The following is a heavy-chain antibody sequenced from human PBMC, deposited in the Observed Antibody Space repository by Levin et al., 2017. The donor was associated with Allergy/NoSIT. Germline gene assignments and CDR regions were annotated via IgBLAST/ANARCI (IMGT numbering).Heavy chain of an antibody. CDR1: GYSFTSYW. Sequence: ASVKVSCKGSGYSFTSYWISWVRQMPGKGLEWMGRIDPSDSYTNYSPSFQGHVTISADKSISTAYLQWSSLKASDTAMYYCAGRGFGVLTGGYCGQGTLVTVSS. CDR3: AGRGFGVLTGGY. V-gene: IGHV5-10-1*01. CDR2: IDPSDSYT. J-gene: IGHJ4*02. D-gene: IGHD3-10*01.